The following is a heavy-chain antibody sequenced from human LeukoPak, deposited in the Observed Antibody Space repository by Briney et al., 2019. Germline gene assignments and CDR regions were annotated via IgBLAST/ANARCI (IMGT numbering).Heavy chain of an antibody. CDR3: ARRGKDYGDYAVWFDP. CDR2: INHSGST. J-gene: IGHJ5*02. V-gene: IGHV4-34*01. Sequence: PSETLSLTCAVYGGSFRGYYWSWIPQPPPKGLEWIGEINHSGSTNYNPSLKSRVTISVDTCKNQFSLKLSSVTAADTAVYYCARRGKDYGDYAVWFDPWGQGTLVTVSS. D-gene: IGHD4-17*01. CDR1: GGSFRGYY.